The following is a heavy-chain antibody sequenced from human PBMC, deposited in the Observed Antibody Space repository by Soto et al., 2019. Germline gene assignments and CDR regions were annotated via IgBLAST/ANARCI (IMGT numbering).Heavy chain of an antibody. D-gene: IGHD6-6*01. CDR3: AREYSTSSTGRSGMDV. Sequence: PSETLSLTCTVSGGSISSGDYYWSWIRQPPGKGLEWIGYIYYSGSTYYNPSLKSRVTISVDTSKNQFPLKLSSVTAADTAVYYCAREYSTSSTGRSGMDVWGQGTTVTVSS. CDR1: GGSISSGDYY. CDR2: IYYSGST. V-gene: IGHV4-30-4*01. J-gene: IGHJ6*02.